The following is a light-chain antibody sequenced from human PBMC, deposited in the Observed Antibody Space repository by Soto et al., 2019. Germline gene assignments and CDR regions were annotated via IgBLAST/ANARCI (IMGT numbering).Light chain of an antibody. CDR3: QQSYTTSWT. CDR2: TVS. CDR1: QTISNY. Sequence: DIPMTQSPSSLSASVGDRVTITCRANQTISNYLNWYQQKPGKAPKLLVYTVSNLHSGVPSRFSGGASGTDFTLTLSSLQPEDCATYYCQQSYTTSWTFGQGTKVAIQ. J-gene: IGKJ1*01. V-gene: IGKV1-39*01.